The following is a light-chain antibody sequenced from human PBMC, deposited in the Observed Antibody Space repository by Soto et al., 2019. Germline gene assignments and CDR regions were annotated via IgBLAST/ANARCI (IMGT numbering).Light chain of an antibody. CDR2: EGN. CDR3: SSYTSTSFGV. CDR1: SSDVGSYDY. V-gene: IGLV2-14*01. J-gene: IGLJ3*02. Sequence: QSVLTQPASVSGSPGQSITISCTGTSSDVGSYDYVSWYQHHPGKAPKLLIYEGNNRPSGVSNRFSGSKSGNTASLTISGLQAEDEAAYYCSSYTSTSFGVFGGGTKVTVL.